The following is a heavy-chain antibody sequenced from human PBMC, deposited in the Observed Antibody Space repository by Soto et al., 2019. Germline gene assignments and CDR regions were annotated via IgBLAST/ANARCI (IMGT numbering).Heavy chain of an antibody. CDR3: AKRDVAAGVIDY. D-gene: IGHD6-25*01. V-gene: IGHV3-23*01. CDR1: GFTFNTYA. Sequence: EVQLLESGGGLVQPGGSLRLSCAASGFTFNTYAMSWVRQAPGKGLEWVSVISGTNSGTYYADSVKGRFTIPRDNPKNTLYLQRNSLRAEATAVYYCAKRDVAAGVIDYWGQGTLVTVSS. CDR2: ISGTNSGT. J-gene: IGHJ4*02.